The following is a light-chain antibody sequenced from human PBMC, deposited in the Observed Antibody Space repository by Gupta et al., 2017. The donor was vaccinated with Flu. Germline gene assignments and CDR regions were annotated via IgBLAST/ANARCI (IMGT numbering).Light chain of an antibody. Sequence: QTVVTQEPSFSVSPGGTVTLTCGLSSGSVSTSYYPSWYQQTPGQAPRTLIYSTNNRSAGVPDRFSGSILGNTAALTITGAQADDESDYYCVLYMGSGISVFGGGTKLTVL. V-gene: IGLV8-61*01. J-gene: IGLJ3*02. CDR2: STN. CDR3: VLYMGSGISV. CDR1: SGSVSTSYY.